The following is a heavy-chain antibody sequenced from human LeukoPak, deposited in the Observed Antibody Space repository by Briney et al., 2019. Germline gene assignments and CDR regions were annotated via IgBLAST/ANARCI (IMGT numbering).Heavy chain of an antibody. V-gene: IGHV1-3*01. CDR1: GYTFTSYA. CDR2: INAGNGNT. Sequence: ASVKVSCKASGYTFTSYAMHWVRQAPGQRLEWMGWINAGNGNTKYSQKFQGRVTITRDTSASTAYMELSSLRSEDTAVYYCARGGGYGSGWYLPPFDYWGQGTLVTVSS. D-gene: IGHD6-19*01. CDR3: ARGGGYGSGWYLPPFDY. J-gene: IGHJ4*02.